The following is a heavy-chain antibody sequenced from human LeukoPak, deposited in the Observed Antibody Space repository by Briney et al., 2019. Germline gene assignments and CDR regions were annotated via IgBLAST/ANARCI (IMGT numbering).Heavy chain of an antibody. CDR1: GGSISSSSYY. CDR2: IYYSGST. Sequence: SETLSLTCTVSGGSISSSSYYWGWIRQPPGKGLEWIGSIYYSGSTYYNPSLKSRVTISADTSKNQFSLKLSSVTAADTAVYYCARSIAVAGTEDYWGQGTLVTVSS. V-gene: IGHV4-39*07. D-gene: IGHD6-19*01. CDR3: ARSIAVAGTEDY. J-gene: IGHJ4*02.